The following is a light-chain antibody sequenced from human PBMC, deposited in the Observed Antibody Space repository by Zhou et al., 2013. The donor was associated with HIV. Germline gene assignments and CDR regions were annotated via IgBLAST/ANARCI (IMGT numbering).Light chain of an antibody. V-gene: IGKV3-11*01. CDR3: QQRSNWPPSIT. CDR2: DAS. CDR1: QSVSSY. Sequence: EIVLTQSPATLSLSPGERATLSCRASQSVSSYLAWYQQKPGQAPRLLIYDASNRATGIPARFSGSGSGTDFTLTISSLEPEDFAVYYCQQRSNWPPSITFGQGHDWXL. J-gene: IGKJ5*01.